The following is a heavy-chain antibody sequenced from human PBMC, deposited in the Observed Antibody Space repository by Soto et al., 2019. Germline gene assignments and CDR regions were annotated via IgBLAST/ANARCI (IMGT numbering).Heavy chain of an antibody. Sequence: QVQLVESGGGVVQPGRSLRLSCAASGFPFSKYGMHWVRQAPGKGLEWVAIIWYDGSKKYYGDSVKGRFTISRDNSKDTLFRQMSSLRADDTAMYYCARLGGSGGDSIEHWGQGTLVTVSS. D-gene: IGHD3-10*01. CDR1: GFPFSKYG. CDR2: IWYDGSKK. J-gene: IGHJ4*02. CDR3: ARLGGSGGDSIEH. V-gene: IGHV3-33*01.